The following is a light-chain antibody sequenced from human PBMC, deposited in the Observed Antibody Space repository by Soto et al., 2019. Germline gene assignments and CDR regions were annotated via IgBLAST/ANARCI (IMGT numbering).Light chain of an antibody. CDR3: HQYGSSPQT. Sequence: ESVLTQYPGTLPWSAGEVATLSCRASEGLTNSYLAWYQQKPGQAPSLLIYGASSRATGIPDRFSGSGSGTEFTLTVDRLEPEAFAVYYCHQYGSSPQTFGRGTKVDIK. J-gene: IGKJ1*01. CDR2: GAS. V-gene: IGKV3-20*01. CDR1: EGLTNSY.